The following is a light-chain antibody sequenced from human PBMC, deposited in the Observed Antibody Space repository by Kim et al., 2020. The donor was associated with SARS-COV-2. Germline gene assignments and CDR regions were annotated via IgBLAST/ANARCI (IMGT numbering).Light chain of an antibody. Sequence: AYVGDRVTITCRASESISSSLAWYQQRPGKAPRLLIYRASNLQSGVPSRFSAFGAGTDFTLTISSLQPDDFATYYCQQYNTDSRTFGRGTKVDIK. V-gene: IGKV1-5*03. J-gene: IGKJ4*02. CDR1: ESISSS. CDR2: RAS. CDR3: QQYNTDSRT.